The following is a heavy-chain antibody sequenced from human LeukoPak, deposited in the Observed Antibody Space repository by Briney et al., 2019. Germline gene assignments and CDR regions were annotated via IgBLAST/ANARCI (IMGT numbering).Heavy chain of an antibody. CDR1: GFTFSGYG. J-gene: IGHJ5*02. V-gene: IGHV3-30*03. Sequence: GGSLRLSCAASGFTFSGYGMHWVRQAPGKGLEWVAVISYDGSDKYYTDSVKGRFTISRDNSKNTLYLQMNSLRAEDTAVYYCARGPSGSYWPIDWFDPWGQGTLVTVSS. CDR3: ARGPSGSYWPIDWFDP. CDR2: ISYDGSDK. D-gene: IGHD1-26*01.